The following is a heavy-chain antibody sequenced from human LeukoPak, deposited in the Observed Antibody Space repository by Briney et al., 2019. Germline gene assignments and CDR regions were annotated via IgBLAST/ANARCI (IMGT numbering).Heavy chain of an antibody. CDR2: IYYSGST. V-gene: IGHV4-39*01. CDR3: ACYGSGSSWGGYYYYGMDV. CDR1: GVSISSGSYY. J-gene: IGHJ6*02. Sequence: SETLSLTCTVSGVSISSGSYYWGWIRQPPGKGLEWIGSIYYSGSTYYNPSLKSRVTISVDTSKNQFSLKLSSVTAADTAVYYCACYGSGSSWGGYYYYGMDVWGQGTTVTVSS. D-gene: IGHD3-10*01.